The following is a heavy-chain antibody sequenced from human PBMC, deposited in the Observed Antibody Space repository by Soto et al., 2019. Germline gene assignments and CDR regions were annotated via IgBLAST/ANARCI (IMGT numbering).Heavy chain of an antibody. V-gene: IGHV3-33*01. Sequence: QVQLVECGGGVVQPGRSLRLSCAASGFTFSSYGMHWVRQAPGKGLEWVAVIWYDGSNKYYADSVKGRFTISRDNSKNTLYLQMNSLRAEDTAVYYCARDYGGGFGAHDYWGQGTLVTVSS. D-gene: IGHD3-10*01. CDR3: ARDYGGGFGAHDY. J-gene: IGHJ4*02. CDR2: IWYDGSNK. CDR1: GFTFSSYG.